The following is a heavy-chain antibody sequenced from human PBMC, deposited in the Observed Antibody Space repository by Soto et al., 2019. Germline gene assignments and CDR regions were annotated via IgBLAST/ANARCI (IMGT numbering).Heavy chain of an antibody. CDR1: GFTFSTYW. CDR2: IKQDGSEK. Sequence: GSLRLSCTASGFTFSTYWMSWVRQAPGKGLEWVANIKQDGSEKYYVDSVKGRFTISRDNAKNSLYLQMNSLRAEDTAVYYCARPLPPDYYGSGSYYGGWFDPWGQGTLVTVSS. J-gene: IGHJ5*02. D-gene: IGHD3-10*01. V-gene: IGHV3-7*05. CDR3: ARPLPPDYYGSGSYYGGWFDP.